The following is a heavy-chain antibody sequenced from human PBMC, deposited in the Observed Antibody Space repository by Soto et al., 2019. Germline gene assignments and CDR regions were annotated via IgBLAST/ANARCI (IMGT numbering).Heavy chain of an antibody. CDR3: ARSYVRSRPIYH. CDR2: SNPSDGST. J-gene: IGHJ5*02. D-gene: IGHD3-10*02. Sequence: QVQLVQSGAEVKKPGASVKVSCKASGYSFTSYYMHWVRQAPGQGLEWMGISNPSDGSTSYAQKFQGRVTMTRDTSTSTVYMELSSLRSEDTAVYYCARSYVRSRPIYHWGQGTLVTVSS. CDR1: GYSFTSYY. V-gene: IGHV1-46*01.